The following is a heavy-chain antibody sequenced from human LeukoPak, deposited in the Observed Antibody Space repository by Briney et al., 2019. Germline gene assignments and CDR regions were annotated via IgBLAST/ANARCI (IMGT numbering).Heavy chain of an antibody. J-gene: IGHJ3*02. CDR3: ATGAYYDTSDYYQDDAFDI. D-gene: IGHD3-22*01. CDR1: GFTFSSYG. V-gene: IGHV3-30*03. CDR2: ISYDGSNK. Sequence: GGSLRLSCAASGFTFSSYGMHWVRQAPGKGLEWVAVISYDGSNKYYADSVKGRFTISRDNSQNTLYLQMDSLRAEDTAVYYCATGAYYDTSDYYQDDAFDIWGQGTMVTVSS.